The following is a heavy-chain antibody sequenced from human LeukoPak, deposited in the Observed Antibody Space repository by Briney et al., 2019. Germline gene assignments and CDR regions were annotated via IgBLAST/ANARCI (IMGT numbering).Heavy chain of an antibody. V-gene: IGHV1-46*01. CDR1: GYTFTSYY. CDR2: INPTTGDT. Sequence: GASVKVSCKASGYTFTSYYMHWVRQAPGQGLEWMGIINPTTGDTTYAQKFQGRLTKTRDMSPSTVYMALSSLTSEDTAVFYCARYGFSTVWQGGWHAFDIWGQGTVVTVSS. CDR3: ARYGFSTVWQGGWHAFDI. J-gene: IGHJ3*02. D-gene: IGHD6-13*01.